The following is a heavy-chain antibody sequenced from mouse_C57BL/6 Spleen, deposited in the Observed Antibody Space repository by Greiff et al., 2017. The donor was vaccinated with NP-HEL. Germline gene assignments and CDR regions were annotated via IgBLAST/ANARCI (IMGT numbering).Heavy chain of an antibody. CDR3: ASWLWLNWYFDV. CDR2: INPNNGGT. CDR1: GYTFTDYN. J-gene: IGHJ1*03. D-gene: IGHD3-3*01. Sequence: VQLQQSGPELVKPGASVKMSCKASGYTFTDYNMHWVKQSHGKSLEWIGYINPNNGGTSYNQKFKGKATLTVNKSSSTAYMELRSLTSEDSAVYYCASWLWLNWYFDVWGTGTTVTVSS. V-gene: IGHV1-22*01.